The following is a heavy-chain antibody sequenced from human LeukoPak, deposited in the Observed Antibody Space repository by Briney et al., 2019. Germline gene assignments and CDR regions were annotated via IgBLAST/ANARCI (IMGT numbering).Heavy chain of an antibody. Sequence: GSLRLSCAASGFTFSSYWMSWVRQAPGKGLEWVANIKQDGSEKYYVDSVKGRFTISRDNAKNSLYLQMNSLRAEDTGVYYCAREHPYYYDSSGTALMAEIKYYFDYWGQGTLVTVSS. CDR1: GFTFSSYW. V-gene: IGHV3-7*01. J-gene: IGHJ4*02. D-gene: IGHD3-22*01. CDR2: IKQDGSEK. CDR3: AREHPYYYDSSGTALMAEIKYYFDY.